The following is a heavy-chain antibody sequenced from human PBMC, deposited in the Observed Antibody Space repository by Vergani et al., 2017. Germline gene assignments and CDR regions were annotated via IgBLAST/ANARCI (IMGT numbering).Heavy chain of an antibody. D-gene: IGHD3-22*01. J-gene: IGHJ4*02. Sequence: QVQLVESGGGVVQPGRSLRLSCAASGFTFSSYAMHWVRQAPGKGLEWVAVISYDGSNKYYADSVKGRFTISRDKSKNTLYLQMNSLRAEDTAVYYCAREGDYYDSSGYFDYWGQGTLVTVSS. V-gene: IGHV3-30-3*01. CDR2: ISYDGSNK. CDR1: GFTFSSYA. CDR3: AREGDYYDSSGYFDY.